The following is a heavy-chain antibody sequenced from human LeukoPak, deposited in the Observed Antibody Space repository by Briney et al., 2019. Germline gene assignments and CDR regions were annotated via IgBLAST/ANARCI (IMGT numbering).Heavy chain of an antibody. D-gene: IGHD3-9*01. CDR3: AKDQSYFFDY. V-gene: IGHV3-48*01. J-gene: IGHJ4*02. Sequence: PGGSLRLSCAASGFTFSSYSMNWVRQAPGKGLEWVSYISSSSSTIYYADSVKGRFTVSRDNSKNTLYLQMNSLRAEDTAVYYCAKDQSYFFDYWGQGTLVTVSS. CDR1: GFTFSSYS. CDR2: ISSSSSTI.